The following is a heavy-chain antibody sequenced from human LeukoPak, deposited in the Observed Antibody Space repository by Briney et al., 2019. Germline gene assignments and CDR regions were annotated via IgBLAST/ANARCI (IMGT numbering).Heavy chain of an antibody. CDR3: AKEYYDFWSGYYYFDY. CDR1: GFTFSSYA. Sequence: GGSVRLSCAASGFTFSSYAMSWVRQAPGKGLEWVSAIGGSGGSTYYADSVKGRFTISRDNSKNTLYLQMNSLRADDTAVYYCAKEYYDFWSGYYYFDYWGQGTLVTVSS. V-gene: IGHV3-23*01. J-gene: IGHJ4*02. D-gene: IGHD3-3*01. CDR2: IGGSGGST.